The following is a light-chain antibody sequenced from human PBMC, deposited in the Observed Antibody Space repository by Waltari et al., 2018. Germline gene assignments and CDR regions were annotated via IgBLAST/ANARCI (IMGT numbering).Light chain of an antibody. CDR1: QSSRRY. V-gene: IGKV1-39*01. J-gene: IGKJ1*01. CDR3: QQSYSSPPN. CDR2: VVS. Sequence: DIRMTQSPSSLSASVGDRVTITSRASQSSRRYLNWYQQKPGKAPKPLVHVVSTLESGVPSRFRGSGSGTEFTLTISDLQPEDFGTYYCQQSYSSPPNFGQGTKVEI.